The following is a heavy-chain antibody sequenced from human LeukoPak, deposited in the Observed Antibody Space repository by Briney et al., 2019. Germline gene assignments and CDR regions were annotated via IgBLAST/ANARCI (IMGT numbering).Heavy chain of an antibody. CDR1: GGSVSGGSYY. Sequence: SETLSLTCTVSGGSVSGGSYYWSWIRQPPGKGLEWIGYIYYSGSTNYNPSLKSRVTISVDTSKNQFSLKLSSVTAADTAVYYCARFRRDYGDSIFDYWGQGTLVTVSS. V-gene: IGHV4-61*01. J-gene: IGHJ4*02. D-gene: IGHD4-17*01. CDR3: ARFRRDYGDSIFDY. CDR2: IYYSGST.